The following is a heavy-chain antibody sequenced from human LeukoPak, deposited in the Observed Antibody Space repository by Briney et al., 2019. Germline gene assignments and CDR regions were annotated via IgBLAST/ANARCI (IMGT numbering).Heavy chain of an antibody. CDR1: GYTFTSYD. CDR3: ARDKGTYYYDSSGSEGFDY. CDR2: MNPNSGNT. V-gene: IGHV1-8*01. D-gene: IGHD3-22*01. Sequence: ASVKVSCKASGYTFTSYDINWVRQATGQGLEWMGWMNPNSGNTGYAQKFQGWVTMTRDTSISTAYMELSRLRSDDTAVYYCARDKGTYYYDSSGSEGFDYWGQGTLVTVSS. J-gene: IGHJ4*02.